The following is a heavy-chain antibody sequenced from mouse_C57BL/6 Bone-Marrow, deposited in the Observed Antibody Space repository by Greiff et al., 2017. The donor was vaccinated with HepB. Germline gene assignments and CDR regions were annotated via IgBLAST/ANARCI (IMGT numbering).Heavy chain of an antibody. CDR3: AKGFITTVVAFRYLDV. CDR1: GYTFTDYN. J-gene: IGHJ1*03. Sequence: VQLQQSGPELVKPGASVKMSCKASGYTFTDYNMHWVKQSHGKSLEWIGYINPNNGGTSYNQKFKGKATLTVNKSSSTAYMELRSLTSEDSAVYYCAKGFITTVVAFRYLDVWGTGTTVTVSS. CDR2: INPNNGGT. V-gene: IGHV1-22*01. D-gene: IGHD1-1*01.